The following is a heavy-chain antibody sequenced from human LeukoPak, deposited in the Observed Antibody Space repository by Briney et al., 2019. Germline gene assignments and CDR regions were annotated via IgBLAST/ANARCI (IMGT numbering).Heavy chain of an antibody. CDR3: ARHYRRGVVVAVNY. V-gene: IGHV1-18*01. CDR1: GGTFSSYA. CDR2: ISGYNGNT. D-gene: IGHD2-15*01. Sequence: GASVKVSCEASGGTFSSYAISWVRQAPGQGLEWMGWISGYNGNTNYAQNLQGRVTMTTDTSTSTVYMELSSLRSDDTAVYYCARHYRRGVVVAVNYWGQGTLVTVSS. J-gene: IGHJ4*02.